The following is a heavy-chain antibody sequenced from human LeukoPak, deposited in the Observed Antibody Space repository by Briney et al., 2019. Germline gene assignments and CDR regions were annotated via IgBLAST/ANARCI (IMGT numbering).Heavy chain of an antibody. CDR3: ARHYYDSSGYFYQDY. D-gene: IGHD3-22*01. V-gene: IGHV4-59*08. CDR1: GGSISGYY. CDR2: IYYSGST. Sequence: SETLSLTCTVSGGSISGYYWSWSRQPPGGGLEWIGYIYYSGSTDYNPSLKSRVTISVDTSKNQFSLKLSSGTAADTAVYYCARHYYDSSGYFYQDYWGQGTLVTVSS. J-gene: IGHJ4*02.